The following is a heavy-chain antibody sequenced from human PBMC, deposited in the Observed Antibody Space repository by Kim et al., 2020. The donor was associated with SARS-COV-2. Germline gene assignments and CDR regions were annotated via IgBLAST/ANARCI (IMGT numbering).Heavy chain of an antibody. Sequence: GGSLRLSCAASGFTFSSYAMHWVRQAPGKGLEWVAVISYDGSNKYYADSVKGRFTISRDNSKNTLYLQMNSLRAEDTAVYYCAREIRPRYSSGWHNYYYYGMDVWGQGTTVTVSS. J-gene: IGHJ6*02. CDR1: GFTFSSYA. D-gene: IGHD6-19*01. V-gene: IGHV3-30*04. CDR3: AREIRPRYSSGWHNYYYYGMDV. CDR2: ISYDGSNK.